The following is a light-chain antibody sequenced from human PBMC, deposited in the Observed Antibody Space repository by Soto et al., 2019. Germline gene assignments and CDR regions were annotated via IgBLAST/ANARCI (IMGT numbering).Light chain of an antibody. Sequence: QSVLTQTPSASGTPGQRVTISCSGSNSNIESNYVYWYQQFSGSAPRLIMYGDYRRPSGVPDRFSGSKSGASASLAISGLQSEDEVFFYCAAWDDSLGGHVVFGGGTKLTVL. CDR3: AAWDDSLGGHVV. CDR2: GDY. V-gene: IGLV1-47*02. CDR1: NSNIESNY. J-gene: IGLJ2*01.